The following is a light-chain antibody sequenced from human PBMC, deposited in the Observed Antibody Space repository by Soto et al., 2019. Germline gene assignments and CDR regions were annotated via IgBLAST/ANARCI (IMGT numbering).Light chain of an antibody. CDR2: DVS. CDR3: CSFAGSYTRL. J-gene: IGLJ1*01. Sequence: QSALTQPRSVSGSPGQSVTISCTGTSSNVGGYNYVSWYQQHPGKAPKLMIYDVSERPAGVPDRFSGSKSGNTASLTISGLQAEDEAGYYCCSFAGSYTRLFGTGTKVTVL. CDR1: SSNVGGYNY. V-gene: IGLV2-11*01.